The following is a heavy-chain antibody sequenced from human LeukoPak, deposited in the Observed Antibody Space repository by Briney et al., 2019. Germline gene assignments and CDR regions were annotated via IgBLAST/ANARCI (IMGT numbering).Heavy chain of an antibody. D-gene: IGHD1-7*01. V-gene: IGHV3-30*18. J-gene: IGHJ4*02. CDR2: ISYDGSNK. CDR3: AKDREGTTFDN. CDR1: GFTFSSYG. Sequence: GGSLRLSCAASGFTFSSYGMHWVRQAPGKGLEWVAVISYDGSNKYYADSVKGRFTISRDNSKNTVYLQMSSLRAEDTAVYYCAKDREGTTFDNWGQGTLVTVSS.